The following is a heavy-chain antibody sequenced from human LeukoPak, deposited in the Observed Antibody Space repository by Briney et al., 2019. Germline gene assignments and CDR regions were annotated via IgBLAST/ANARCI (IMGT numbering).Heavy chain of an antibody. CDR3: ARASGAIFGVASAKFDY. CDR1: GGSFSGYY. CDR2: INHSGST. V-gene: IGHV4-34*01. J-gene: IGHJ4*02. D-gene: IGHD3-3*01. Sequence: SETLSLTCAVYGGSFSGYYWTWIRQPPGKGLEWIGEINHSGSTNYNPSLTSRVTISVDTSKNQFSLKLSSVTAADTAVYYCARASGAIFGVASAKFDYWGQGTLITVPS.